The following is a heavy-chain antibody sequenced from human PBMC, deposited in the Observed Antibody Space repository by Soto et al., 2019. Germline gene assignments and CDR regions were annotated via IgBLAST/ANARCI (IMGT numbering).Heavy chain of an antibody. CDR1: GFMFGTYW. CDR3: VRATLSWGHYYFRGLDV. CDR2: IKHDGNEK. J-gene: IGHJ6*02. D-gene: IGHD3-22*01. V-gene: IGHV3-7*01. Sequence: GGSLRLSCAATGFMFGTYWRSWVRQAPGKGLEWVANIKHDGNEKYYADSVKGRFTVSRDNVKNFLHLQMSSLRGDDTGVYFCVRATLSWGHYYFRGLDVWGQGTTVTVYS.